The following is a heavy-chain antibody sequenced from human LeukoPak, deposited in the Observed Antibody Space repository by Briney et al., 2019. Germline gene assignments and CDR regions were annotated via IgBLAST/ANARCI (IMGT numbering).Heavy chain of an antibody. V-gene: IGHV1-24*01. D-gene: IGHD6-13*01. CDR3: ARGYSRAYYFDY. CDR1: GYTLTELS. J-gene: IGHJ4*02. CDR2: FDPEDGET. Sequence: ASVKVSCKVSGYTLTELSMHWVRQAPGKGLEWMGGFDPEDGETIYAQKFQGRVTMTEDTSTDTAYMELSSLRSEDTAVYYCARGYSRAYYFDYWGQGTLVTVSS.